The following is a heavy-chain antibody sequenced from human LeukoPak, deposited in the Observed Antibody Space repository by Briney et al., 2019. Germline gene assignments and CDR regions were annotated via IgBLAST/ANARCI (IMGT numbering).Heavy chain of an antibody. J-gene: IGHJ3*02. CDR3: ARESIAAAGTRNGAFDI. CDR2: ISSSGSTI. V-gene: IGHV3-11*01. Sequence: GGSLRLSCAASGFTFSDYYMSWICQAPGKGLEWVSYISSSGSTIYYADSVKGRFTISRDNAKNSLYLQMNSLRAEDTAVYYCARESIAAAGTRNGAFDIWGQGTMVTVSS. D-gene: IGHD6-13*01. CDR1: GFTFSDYY.